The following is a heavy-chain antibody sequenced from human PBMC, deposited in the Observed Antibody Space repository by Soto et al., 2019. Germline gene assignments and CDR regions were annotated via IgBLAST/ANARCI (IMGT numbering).Heavy chain of an antibody. CDR2: VPTNGAT. D-gene: IGHD3-9*01. Sequence: PSETLSLTCTVSDDFISSYYWNWIRQPAGKGLEWIGRVPTNGATNYNPSLESRVTMSVDTSKNQFSLKLTSVTAADTAVYFCARADCEILTGSYAMDVRGQGTTVTVSS. V-gene: IGHV4-4*07. CDR3: ARADCEILTGSYAMDV. J-gene: IGHJ6*02. CDR1: DDFISSYY.